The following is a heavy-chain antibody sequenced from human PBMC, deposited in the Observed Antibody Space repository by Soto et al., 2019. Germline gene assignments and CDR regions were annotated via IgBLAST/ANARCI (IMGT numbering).Heavy chain of an antibody. CDR2: TIPVFKTA. CDR1: GGTLSDHG. Sequence: QVQLEQSGAEVKKPGSSVKVSCKASGGTLSDHGVAWLRQAPGQGLEGMGGTIPVFKTANNAQKFQGRVTVTADKFTNIAYMELSSLRSEDTAFYFCARGVYGSGNYYTGPSAFDIWGQGTMVIVSS. V-gene: IGHV1-69*06. J-gene: IGHJ3*02. CDR3: ARGVYGSGNYYTGPSAFDI. D-gene: IGHD3-10*01.